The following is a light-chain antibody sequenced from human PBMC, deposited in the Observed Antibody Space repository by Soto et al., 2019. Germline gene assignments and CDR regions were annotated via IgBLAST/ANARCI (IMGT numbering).Light chain of an antibody. Sequence: QSALTQPRSVSGSPGQSVTISCTGTSSDVGGYNYVSWYQQHPGKAPKLMIYDVSKRPSGVPDRFSGSTSGNTASLTISGLQAEDEADYHCCSYAGSNTLIFGGGTKLTVL. CDR3: CSYAGSNTLI. J-gene: IGLJ2*01. CDR1: SSDVGGYNY. V-gene: IGLV2-11*01. CDR2: DVS.